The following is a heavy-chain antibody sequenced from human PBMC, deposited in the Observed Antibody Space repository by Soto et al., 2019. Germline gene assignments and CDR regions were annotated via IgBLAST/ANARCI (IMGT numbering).Heavy chain of an antibody. CDR3: ARGWDHYDSSGLRTSLDT. CDR1: GGTFSDYG. CDR2: LIPIFGTA. Sequence: KVSCKASGGTFSDYGINWVRQAPGQGLEWMGGLIPIFGTANYAQKFQGRVTITADEPTSTAYMELSSLRSEDTAVYYCARGWDHYDSSGLRTSLDTWREGNLVNV. J-gene: IGHJ5*02. D-gene: IGHD3-22*01. V-gene: IGHV1-69*01.